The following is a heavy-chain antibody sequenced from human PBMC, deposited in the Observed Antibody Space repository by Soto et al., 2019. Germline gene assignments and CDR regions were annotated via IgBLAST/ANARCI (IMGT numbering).Heavy chain of an antibody. J-gene: IGHJ6*02. CDR1: GFTFSSYG. V-gene: IGHV3-33*01. CDR3: ARDLRLMVYAIGPYYYYYGMDV. Sequence: GGSLRLSCAASGFTFSSYGMHWVRQAPGKGLEWVAVIWYDGSNKYYADSVKGRFTISRDNSKNTLYLQMNSLRAEDTAVYYCARDLRLMVYAIGPYYYYYGMDVWGQGTTVTVSS. CDR2: IWYDGSNK. D-gene: IGHD2-8*01.